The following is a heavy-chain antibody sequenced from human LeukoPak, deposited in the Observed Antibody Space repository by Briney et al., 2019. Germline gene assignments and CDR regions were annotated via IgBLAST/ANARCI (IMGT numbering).Heavy chain of an antibody. J-gene: IGHJ6*03. Sequence: SETLSLTCTVSGGSISSSYWSWIRQPPGKGLEWIGYIYYSGSTNYNPSLKSRVTISVNTSKNQFSLKLSSVTAADTAVYYCARQIYYYMDVWGKGTTVTISS. CDR1: GGSISSSY. CDR3: ARQIYYYMDV. CDR2: IYYSGST. V-gene: IGHV4-59*08.